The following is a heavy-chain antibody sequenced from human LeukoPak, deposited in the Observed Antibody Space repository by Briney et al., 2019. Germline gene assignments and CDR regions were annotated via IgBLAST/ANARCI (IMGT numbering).Heavy chain of an antibody. V-gene: IGHV1-46*01. CDR2: INPNSGST. D-gene: IGHD1-26*01. Sequence: ASVKVSCKTSGYTFTSYYIHWVRQAPGQGLEWTGTINPNSGSTTYAQKVQDGVTMTRDTSTSTVHMELSSLRSEDTAVYYCAMGVGTSAFDIWGQGTMVTVSS. J-gene: IGHJ3*02. CDR1: GYTFTSYY. CDR3: AMGVGTSAFDI.